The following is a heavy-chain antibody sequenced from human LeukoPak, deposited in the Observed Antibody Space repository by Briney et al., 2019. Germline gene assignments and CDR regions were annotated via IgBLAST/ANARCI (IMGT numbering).Heavy chain of an antibody. J-gene: IGHJ5*02. V-gene: IGHV4-39*07. Sequence: PSETLSLTCTVSGASISSASYYWAWIRQPPGTGLEWIASMHYTGSTYFNPSLKSRVTISVDTSKNQFSLNLNSVTAADTAVYYCARDPRQGGDFWSATNWFDPWGQGTLVTVSS. CDR1: GASISSASYY. CDR2: MHYTGST. CDR3: ARDPRQGGDFWSATNWFDP. D-gene: IGHD3-3*01.